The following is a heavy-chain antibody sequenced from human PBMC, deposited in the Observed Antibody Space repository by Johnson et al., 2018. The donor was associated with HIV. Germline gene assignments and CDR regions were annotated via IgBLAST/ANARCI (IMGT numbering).Heavy chain of an antibody. CDR3: ARAAGEYDAFDI. D-gene: IGHD6-13*01. Sequence: QVQLVESGGGVVQPGRSLRLSCAASGFTFSSYGMDWVRQAPGKGLEWLAFIAYDGSNKYYADSVKGRFTISRDNSKNTLYLQMNSLRAEDTAVYYCARAAGEYDAFDIWGQGTMVTVSS. V-gene: IGHV3-30*03. CDR1: GFTFSSYG. J-gene: IGHJ3*02. CDR2: IAYDGSNK.